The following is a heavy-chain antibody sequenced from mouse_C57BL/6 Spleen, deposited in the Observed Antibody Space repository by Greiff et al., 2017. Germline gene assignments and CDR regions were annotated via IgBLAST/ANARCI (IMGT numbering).Heavy chain of an antibody. CDR1: GYTFTDYE. V-gene: IGHV1-15*01. CDR3: TRAGKRYYFDY. D-gene: IGHD4-1*01. Sequence: QVQLQQSGAELVRPGASVTLSCKASGYTFTDYEMHWVQQTPVHGLEWIGAIDPETGGTAYNQKFKGKAILTADKSSSTAYMELRSLTSEDSAVYYCTRAGKRYYFDYWGQGTTLTVSS. CDR2: IDPETGGT. J-gene: IGHJ2*01.